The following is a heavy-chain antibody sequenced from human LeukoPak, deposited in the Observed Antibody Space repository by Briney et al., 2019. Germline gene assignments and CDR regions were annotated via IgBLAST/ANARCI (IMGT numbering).Heavy chain of an antibody. V-gene: IGHV3-23*01. Sequence: GGSLRLSCAAPGFTFSNYAMSWVRQAPAKGLEWVSALSSSGGDTFYADSVKGRFTISRDTSKNTLYLQMYSLRAEDTAVYYCARAQYYSDSTGYYYLHYWGQGTLVTVSS. CDR1: GFTFSNYA. CDR3: ARAQYYSDSTGYYYLHY. D-gene: IGHD3-22*01. J-gene: IGHJ4*02. CDR2: LSSSGGDT.